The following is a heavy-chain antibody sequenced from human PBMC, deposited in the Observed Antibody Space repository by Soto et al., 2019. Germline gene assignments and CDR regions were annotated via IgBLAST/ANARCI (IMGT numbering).Heavy chain of an antibody. D-gene: IGHD4-4*01. CDR2: IWYDGSNK. CDR3: AIDWGGDYSNYGLYYYMDC. J-gene: IGHJ6*03. V-gene: IGHV3-33*01. CDR1: GFTFSSYG. Sequence: QSGGSLRLSCAASGFTFSSYGMHWVRQAPGKGLEWVAVIWYDGSNKYYADSVKGRFTISRDNSKNTLYLQMNSLRAEDTAVYYCAIDWGGDYSNYGLYYYMDCWGKGTTVTVSS.